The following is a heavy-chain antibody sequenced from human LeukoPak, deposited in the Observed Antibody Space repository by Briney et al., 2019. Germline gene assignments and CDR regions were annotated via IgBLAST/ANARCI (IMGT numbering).Heavy chain of an antibody. V-gene: IGHV3-23*01. CDR1: GFTFSSYA. Sequence: GGSLRLSCAASGFTFSSYAMSWVRQAPGKVLEWVSAISGSGGSTYYADSVKGRFTISRDNSKNALYLQMNSLRAEDTAVYYCAKRDYGDYEVPFDYWGQGTLVTVSS. CDR3: AKRDYGDYEVPFDY. CDR2: ISGSGGST. J-gene: IGHJ4*02. D-gene: IGHD4-17*01.